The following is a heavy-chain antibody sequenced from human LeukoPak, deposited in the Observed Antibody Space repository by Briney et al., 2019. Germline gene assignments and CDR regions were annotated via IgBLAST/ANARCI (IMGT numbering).Heavy chain of an antibody. CDR1: GGSISSSSYY. V-gene: IGHV4-39*01. Sequence: PSETLSLTCTVSGGSISSSSYYWGWIRQPPGKGLEWIGSIYYSGSTYYNPSLKSRVTISVDTSKNQFSLKLSSVTAADTAVYYCARHFRFHGDYASPFDYWGQGTLVTVSS. CDR2: IYYSGST. D-gene: IGHD4-17*01. J-gene: IGHJ4*02. CDR3: ARHFRFHGDYASPFDY.